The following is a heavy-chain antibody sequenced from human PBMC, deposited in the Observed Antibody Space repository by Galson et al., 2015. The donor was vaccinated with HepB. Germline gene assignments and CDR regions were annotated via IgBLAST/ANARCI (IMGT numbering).Heavy chain of an antibody. CDR1: GFTFSNYP. D-gene: IGHD2-21*02. Sequence: SLRLSCAASGFTFSNYPMSWVRQAPGKGLEWVSSVSGTTGITNYADSVKGRFTISRDNSKNTLDLQMNSLRVEDTAIYYCGKGPDGRILVTDVSYWGQGTLVTVSS. J-gene: IGHJ4*02. CDR3: GKGPDGRILVTDVSY. CDR2: VSGTTGIT. V-gene: IGHV3-23*01.